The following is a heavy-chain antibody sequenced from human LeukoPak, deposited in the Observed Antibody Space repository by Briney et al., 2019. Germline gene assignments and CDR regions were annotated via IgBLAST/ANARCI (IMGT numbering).Heavy chain of an antibody. V-gene: IGHV3-30-3*01. CDR3: ARVGAGGYGDNRAFDI. CDR2: ISYDGSNK. J-gene: IGHJ3*02. CDR1: GFTFSSYA. Sequence: GGSLRLSCAASGFTFSSYAMHWVRQAPGKGLEWVAVISYDGSNKYYADSVKGRFTISRDNSKNTLYPQMNSLRAEDTAVYYCARVGAGGYGDNRAFDIWGQGTMVTVSS. D-gene: IGHD4-17*01.